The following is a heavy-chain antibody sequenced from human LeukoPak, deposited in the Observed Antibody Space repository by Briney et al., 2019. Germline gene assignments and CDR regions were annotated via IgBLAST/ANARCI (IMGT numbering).Heavy chain of an antibody. Sequence: GGSLRLSCAASGFTFSSYGMHWVRQAPGKGLEWVPVISYDGSNKYYADCVKGRFTISRDNSKNTLYLQMNSLRAEDTAVYYCAKESITTSPGTYYYYYYGMDVLGQGTTVTVSS. J-gene: IGHJ6*02. CDR1: GFTFSSYG. D-gene: IGHD3-10*01. CDR3: AKESITTSPGTYYYYYYGMDV. V-gene: IGHV3-30*18. CDR2: ISYDGSNK.